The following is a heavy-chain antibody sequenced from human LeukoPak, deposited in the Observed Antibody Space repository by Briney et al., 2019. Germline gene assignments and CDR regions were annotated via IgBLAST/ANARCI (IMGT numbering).Heavy chain of an antibody. CDR1: GLTFTGVNY. CDR3: TKDRLSKWFDP. D-gene: IGHD5-12*01. CDR2: ISTNNGVT. Sequence: ASVKVSCKASGLTFTGVNYIHWVRQAPGQGPEWMGWISTNNGVTDYARKFQGRVTMTRDTSISTAYMELYRLTSDDMAMYYCTKDRLSKWFDPWGQGTLVTVSS. J-gene: IGHJ5*02. V-gene: IGHV1-2*02.